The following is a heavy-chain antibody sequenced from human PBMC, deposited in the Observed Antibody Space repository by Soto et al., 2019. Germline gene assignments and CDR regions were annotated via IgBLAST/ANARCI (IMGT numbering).Heavy chain of an antibody. D-gene: IGHD2-8*01. CDR3: AKDRLRCMLYCYYYYGMDV. CDR1: GFPLSSYS. V-gene: IGHV3-30*18. CDR2: ISYDGSNK. Sequence: GGSLILSCAASGFPLSSYSMNWVRQAPGKGLEWVAVISYDGSNKYYADSVKGRFTISRDNSKNTLYLQMNSLRAEDTAVYYCAKDRLRCMLYCYYYYGMDVWGQGTTVTVSS. J-gene: IGHJ6*02.